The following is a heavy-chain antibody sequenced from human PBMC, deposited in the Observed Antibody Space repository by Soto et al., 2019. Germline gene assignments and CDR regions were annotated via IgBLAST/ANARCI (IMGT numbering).Heavy chain of an antibody. V-gene: IGHV4-34*01. D-gene: IGHD5-12*01. J-gene: IGHJ4*02. CDR1: GGSLTGYY. CDR2: VKDGGST. Sequence: QVQLQQWGAGLLKPSETLSLTCTVNGGSLTGYYWSWIRQPPGKGLEWIGEVKDGGSTNYSPSSRGRVFISADTSKNPFSLRLNSLTAADTAVYFCARGQEGIVATHWDQGALVTVSS. CDR3: ARGQEGIVATH.